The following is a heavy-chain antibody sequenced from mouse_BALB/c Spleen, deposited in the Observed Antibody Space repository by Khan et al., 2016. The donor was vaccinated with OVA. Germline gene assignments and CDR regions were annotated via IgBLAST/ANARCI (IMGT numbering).Heavy chain of an antibody. CDR3: ARKDYYDYDPFPY. Sequence: EVQLQESGPGLVKPSQSLSLTCTVTDYSITSEYAWNWIRQFPGNKLEWMGYINYSGNTRFNPSLKSRTFITRDTSKNQFFLQLNSVTTEDTATYYCARKDYYDYDPFPYWGQGTLVTVSA. CDR1: DYSITSEYA. D-gene: IGHD2-4*01. J-gene: IGHJ3*01. CDR2: INYSGNT. V-gene: IGHV3-2*02.